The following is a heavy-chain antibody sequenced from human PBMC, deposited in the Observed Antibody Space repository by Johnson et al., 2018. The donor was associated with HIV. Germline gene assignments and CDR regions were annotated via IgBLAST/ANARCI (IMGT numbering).Heavy chain of an antibody. CDR2: IKWNGGNT. V-gene: IGHV3-20*04. CDR3: ARATYYYDLSGYLTRPRAFDV. J-gene: IGHJ3*01. CDR1: GFNFDDYG. Sequence: VQLVESGGGLVQPGGSLRLSCAASGFNFDDYGMSWVRQAPGKGLEWVSGIKWNGGNTGYADSVRGRFTISRDNAKNSLYLQMNSLRAEDTALYYCARATYYYDLSGYLTRPRAFDVWGQGTMVTVSS. D-gene: IGHD3-22*01.